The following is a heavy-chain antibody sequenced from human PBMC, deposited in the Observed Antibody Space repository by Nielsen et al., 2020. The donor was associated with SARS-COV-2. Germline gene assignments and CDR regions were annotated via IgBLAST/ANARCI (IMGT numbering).Heavy chain of an antibody. J-gene: IGHJ4*02. CDR3: AKDIYPSIAAAAGDY. CDR2: ISWNSGSI. V-gene: IGHV3-9*01. D-gene: IGHD6-13*01. CDR1: GFTFDDYA. Sequence: SLKISCAASGFTFDDYAMHWVRQAPGKGLEWVSGISWNSGSIGYADSVKGRFTISRDNAKNSLYLQMNSLRAEDTALYYCAKDIYPSIAAAAGDYWGQGTLVTVSS.